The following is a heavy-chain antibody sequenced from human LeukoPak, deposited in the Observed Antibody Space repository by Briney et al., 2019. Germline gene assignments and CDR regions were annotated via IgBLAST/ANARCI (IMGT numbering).Heavy chain of an antibody. CDR2: IYRSGST. V-gene: IGHV4-30-2*01. Sequence: PSETLSLTCAVSGGSISSGGYSWSWIRQPPGKGLEWIGYIYRSGSTYYNASLKSRVTISVDWSKNQFSLKLTSVTAADTAVYYCARARDYYDSHWYFDLWGRGTLVTVSS. CDR1: GGSISSGGYS. D-gene: IGHD3-22*01. J-gene: IGHJ2*01. CDR3: ARARDYYDSHWYFDL.